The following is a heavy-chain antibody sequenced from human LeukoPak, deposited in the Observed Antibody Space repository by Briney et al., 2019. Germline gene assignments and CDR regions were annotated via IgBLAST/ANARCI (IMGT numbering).Heavy chain of an antibody. V-gene: IGHV3-11*04. Sequence: GGALRLSCAASGFIFSSYAMSWIRQAPGKGLEWGSYISNSGSTIYYADSVKGRFTISRDNAKNSLYLQMNSLRAEDTAVYYCARGGYSGYIPYWGQGTLVTVSS. D-gene: IGHD5-12*01. CDR3: ARGGYSGYIPY. CDR2: ISNSGSTI. J-gene: IGHJ4*02. CDR1: GFIFSSYA.